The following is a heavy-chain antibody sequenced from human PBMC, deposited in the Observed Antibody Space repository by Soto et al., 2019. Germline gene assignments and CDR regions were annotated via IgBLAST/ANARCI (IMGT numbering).Heavy chain of an antibody. V-gene: IGHV3-7*05. D-gene: IGHD6-13*01. CDR3: AREYGSSYSPRYYGMDV. CDR1: GFPLSSYW. J-gene: IGHJ6*02. CDR2: IEQDGSEK. Sequence: EVQLVESGGGLVQPGGSLRLSCAASGFPLSSYWMSWVRQAPGKGLEWVANIEQDGSEKYYVDSVKGRFTISRDTAKSSLYLQLNSLRAEDTAVYYCAREYGSSYSPRYYGMDVWGQGTTVTVSS.